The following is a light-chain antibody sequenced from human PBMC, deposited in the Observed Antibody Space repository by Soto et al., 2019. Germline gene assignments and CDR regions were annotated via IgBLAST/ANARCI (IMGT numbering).Light chain of an antibody. J-gene: IGLJ2*01. CDR3: CSYAGSSIHVV. V-gene: IGLV2-23*02. CDR1: SSDVGSYNL. Sequence: QSVLTQPASVSGSPGQSITISCTGTSSDVGSYNLVSWYQQHPGKAPKLMIYEVSKRPSGVSNRFSGSKSGNTASLTISGLQAEDXADYYCCSYAGSSIHVVFGGGTKLTVL. CDR2: EVS.